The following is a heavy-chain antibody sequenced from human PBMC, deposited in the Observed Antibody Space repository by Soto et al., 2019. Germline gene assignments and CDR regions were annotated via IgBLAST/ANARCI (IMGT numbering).Heavy chain of an antibody. D-gene: IGHD1-26*01. CDR3: ARSKVGTDDLDY. CDR1: GDSITRSTYY. CDR2: IYY. J-gene: IGHJ4*02. Sequence: QLQLQLSGPGLVKPSASLSLTCTVSGDSITRSTYYWAWIRQPPGKGLEWIRSIYYRNPSLKSRVSISVDTSKNQISLKLRSVTAADTAVYYCARSKVGTDDLDYWGQGTLVTVSS. V-gene: IGHV4-39*01.